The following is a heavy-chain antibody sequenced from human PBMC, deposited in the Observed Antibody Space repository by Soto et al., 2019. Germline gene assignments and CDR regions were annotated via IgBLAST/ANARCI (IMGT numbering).Heavy chain of an antibody. D-gene: IGHD3-10*01. CDR3: ARFGYYGSGSYGDF. V-gene: IGHV4-34*01. CDR1: GGSFSDYY. CDR2: INHSGSH. J-gene: IGHJ4*02. Sequence: QVQLQQWGAGLLKPSETLSLTCVVYGGSFSDYYWTWIRQPPGKGLEWIGEINHSGSHNYNPSLKXXVXXSVDTSKNQFSLKLNSVTAADTAMYYCARFGYYGSGSYGDFWGQGNLVTVSS.